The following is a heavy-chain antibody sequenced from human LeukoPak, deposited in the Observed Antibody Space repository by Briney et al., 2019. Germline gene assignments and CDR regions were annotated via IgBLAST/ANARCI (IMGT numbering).Heavy chain of an antibody. J-gene: IGHJ3*02. D-gene: IGHD6-19*01. CDR1: GFTFSSYA. CDR3: AKDSREQWLAFDAFDI. V-gene: IGHV3-30-3*01. CDR2: ISSDGSDK. Sequence: PGGSLRLSCAASGFTFSSYAMHWVRQAPGKGLDWVALISSDGSDKYYADSVKGRFTISRDNSKNTLYLQMNSLRAEDTAVYYCAKDSREQWLAFDAFDIWGQGTMVTVSS.